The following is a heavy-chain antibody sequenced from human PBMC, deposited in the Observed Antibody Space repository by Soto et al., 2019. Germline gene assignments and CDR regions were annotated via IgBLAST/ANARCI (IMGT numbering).Heavy chain of an antibody. CDR3: ARWVADATAFDI. J-gene: IGHJ3*02. V-gene: IGHV4-39*01. CDR1: GGSISSSSYY. CDR2: IYYSGST. Sequence: QLQLQESGPGLVKPSETLSLTCTVSGGSISSSSYYWGWIRQPPGKGLEWIGSIYYSGSTYYNPSPKSRVTISVDTSKNQFSLKLSSVTAADTAVYYCARWVADATAFDIWGQGTMVTVSS.